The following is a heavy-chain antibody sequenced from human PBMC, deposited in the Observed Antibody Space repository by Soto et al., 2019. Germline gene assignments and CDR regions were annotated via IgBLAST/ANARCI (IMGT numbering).Heavy chain of an antibody. V-gene: IGHV2-5*01. CDR1: GFSLSTDGVG. CDR2: IYWNDDK. D-gene: IGHD4-4*01. Sequence: QITLKESGPTLVKPTQTLTLTCTFSGFSLSTDGVGVGWIRQPPGKALELLALIYWNDDKRYSPFLKSRLTIAKDTSKNQVVLTMTNVDPAYTATYYCARRPRYSNYVDYWGQGTLVTVSS. J-gene: IGHJ4*02. CDR3: ARRPRYSNYVDY.